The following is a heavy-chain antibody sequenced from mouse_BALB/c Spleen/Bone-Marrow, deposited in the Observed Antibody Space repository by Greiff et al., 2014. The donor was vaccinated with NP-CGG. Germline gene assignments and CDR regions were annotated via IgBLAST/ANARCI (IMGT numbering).Heavy chain of an antibody. CDR1: GYTFTGYW. Sequence: VQLQQSGAELARPGASVKLSCKASGYTFTGYWVQWVKQRPGQGLEWIGTIYPGDGDTRYTQKFKGKATLTADKSSSTAYMQLSSWASEDSAVYYCARSNYPYAMDYWGQGTSVTVSS. CDR2: IYPGDGDT. V-gene: IGHV1-87*01. CDR3: ARSNYPYAMDY. D-gene: IGHD2-5*01. J-gene: IGHJ4*01.